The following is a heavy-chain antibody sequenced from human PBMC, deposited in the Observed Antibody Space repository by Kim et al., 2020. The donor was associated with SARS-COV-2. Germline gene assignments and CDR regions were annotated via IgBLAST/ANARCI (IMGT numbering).Heavy chain of an antibody. CDR2: MNPNSGNT. J-gene: IGHJ6*02. D-gene: IGHD3-16*01. V-gene: IGHV1-8*01. Sequence: ASVKVSCKASGYTFTSYDINWVRQATGQGLEWMGWMNPNSGNTGYAQKFQGRVTMTRNTSISTAYMELSSLRSEDTAVYYCAREKTYYDYVWGSSTYYGMDVWGPGTPVTVSS. CDR1: GYTFTSYD. CDR3: AREKTYYDYVWGSSTYYGMDV.